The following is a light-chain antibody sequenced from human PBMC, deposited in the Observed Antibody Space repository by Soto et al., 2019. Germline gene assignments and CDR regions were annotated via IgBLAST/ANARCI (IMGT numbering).Light chain of an antibody. Sequence: QSVLTQPPSASGTPGQRVTISCSGGRSNIGSNTVNWYQQLPGTAPRLLNYGNNQRPSGVPDRFSGSKSGTSASLTVSGLQSEDEADYYCCSYAGSSTWVFGGGTKLTVL. J-gene: IGLJ3*02. CDR1: RSNIGSNT. V-gene: IGLV1-44*01. CDR2: GNN. CDR3: CSYAGSSTWV.